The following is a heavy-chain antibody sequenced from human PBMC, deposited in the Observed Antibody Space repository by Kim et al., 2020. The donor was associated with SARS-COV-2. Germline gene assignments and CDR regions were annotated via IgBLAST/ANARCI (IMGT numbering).Heavy chain of an antibody. J-gene: IGHJ3*01. Sequence: GGSLRLSCAASRFTFSAYTMHWLRQAPGKGLEWVALIAYDGSIRYHADSVKGRFTVSRDNSQNTLCLEMNSLSAEDTAAYYCARDSDGLDVWGEGTMVIVSS. V-gene: IGHV3-30*04. CDR2: IAYDGSIR. CDR3: ARDSDGLDV. CDR1: RFTFSAYT.